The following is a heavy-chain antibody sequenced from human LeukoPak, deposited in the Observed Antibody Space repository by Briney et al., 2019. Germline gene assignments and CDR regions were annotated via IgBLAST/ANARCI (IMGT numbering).Heavy chain of an antibody. J-gene: IGHJ4*02. CDR1: GGTFSSYA. D-gene: IGHD4-17*01. V-gene: IGHV1-69*05. Sequence: SVKVSCKXSGGTFSSYAISWVRQAPGQGLEWMGGIIPIFGTANYAQKFQGRVTITTDESTSTAYMELSSLRSEDTAVYYCARGVTTRYYFDYWGQGTLVTVSS. CDR2: IIPIFGTA. CDR3: ARGVTTRYYFDY.